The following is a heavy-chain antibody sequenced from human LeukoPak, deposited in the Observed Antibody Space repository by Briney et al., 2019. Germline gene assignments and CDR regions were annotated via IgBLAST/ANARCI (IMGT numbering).Heavy chain of an antibody. CDR3: ARRGGSNDSPYDY. J-gene: IGHJ4*02. V-gene: IGHV5-51*01. Sequence: GESLKISCKASGYSFTTHWIGWVRQMPGKGLEWMGIIYPGDSDTRYSPSFQGHVTISADKSISTAYLQWSSLKASDTAMYFCARRGGSNDSPYDYWGKGTLVTVSS. CDR2: IYPGDSDT. CDR1: GYSFTTHW. D-gene: IGHD3-3*01.